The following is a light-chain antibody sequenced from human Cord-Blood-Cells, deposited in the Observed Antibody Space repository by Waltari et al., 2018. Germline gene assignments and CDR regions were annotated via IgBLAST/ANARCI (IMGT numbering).Light chain of an antibody. CDR1: SSDVGGYNY. CDR2: DVS. Sequence: QSALTQPASVTGSPGQSITISCTGTSSDVGGYNYVSWDQHHPGKAPKLMIDDVSKRPSGVSNRFSGSKSGNTASLTISGLQAEDEADYYCSSYTRSSTYVFGTGTKVTVL. J-gene: IGLJ1*01. CDR3: SSYTRSSTYV. V-gene: IGLV2-14*03.